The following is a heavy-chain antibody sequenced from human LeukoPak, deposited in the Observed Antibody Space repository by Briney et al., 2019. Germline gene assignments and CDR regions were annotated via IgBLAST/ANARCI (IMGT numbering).Heavy chain of an antibody. V-gene: IGHV3-30*04. Sequence: GGPLRLSCAASGFTFSSYAMHWVRQAPGKGLEWVAVISYDGSNKYYADSVKGRFTISGDNSKNTLYLQMNSLRAEDTAVYYCARGSSGWYYFDYWGQGTLVTVSS. CDR1: GFTFSSYA. CDR2: ISYDGSNK. CDR3: ARGSSGWYYFDY. J-gene: IGHJ4*02. D-gene: IGHD6-19*01.